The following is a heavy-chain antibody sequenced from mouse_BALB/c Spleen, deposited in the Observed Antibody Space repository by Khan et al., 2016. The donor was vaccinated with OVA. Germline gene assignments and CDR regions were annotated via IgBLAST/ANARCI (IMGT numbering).Heavy chain of an antibody. Sequence: EVQLQESGPGLVKPSQSLSLTCTVTGYSITSDYAWNWIRPFPGNKLEWMGYISYSGSTSYPPSLQSRISITRDTSKNQFFLQLNSVTTEDTATYCCAGGRTYWGQGTLVTVSA. D-gene: IGHD3-3*01. V-gene: IGHV3-2*02. J-gene: IGHJ3*01. CDR3: AGGRTY. CDR1: GYSITSDYA. CDR2: ISYSGST.